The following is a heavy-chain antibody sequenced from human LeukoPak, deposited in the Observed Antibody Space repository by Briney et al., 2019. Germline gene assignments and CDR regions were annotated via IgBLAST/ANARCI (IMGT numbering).Heavy chain of an antibody. Sequence: PGGSLRLSCAASGFTFDDYAMHWVRQAPGKGLEWVSGISWNSGSIGYADSVKGRFTISRDNAKNSLYLQMNSLRAEDTAVYYCAKDSATYYYGSGSYCDYWGQGTLVTVSS. D-gene: IGHD3-10*01. CDR3: AKDSATYYYGSGSYCDY. J-gene: IGHJ4*02. CDR2: ISWNSGSI. CDR1: GFTFDDYA. V-gene: IGHV3-9*01.